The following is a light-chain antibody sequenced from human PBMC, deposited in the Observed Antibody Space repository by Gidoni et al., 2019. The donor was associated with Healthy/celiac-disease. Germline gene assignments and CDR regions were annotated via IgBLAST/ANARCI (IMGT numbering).Light chain of an antibody. J-gene: IGKJ1*01. V-gene: IGKV4-1*01. CDR3: QQYYSTVPT. Sequence: DIVMTQSPDSLAVALGERATINCKSSQRVLYSSNNKNYLAWYQQKPGQPPKLLIYWASTRESGVPDRFSGSGSGTDFTLTISSLQAEDVAVYYCQQYYSTVPTFGQGTKVEIK. CDR1: QRVLYSSNNKNY. CDR2: WAS.